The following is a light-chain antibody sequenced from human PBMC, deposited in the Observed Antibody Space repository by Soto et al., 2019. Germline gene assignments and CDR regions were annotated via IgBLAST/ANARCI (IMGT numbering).Light chain of an antibody. CDR1: SSDVGGYNY. V-gene: IGLV2-14*01. J-gene: IGLJ1*01. Sequence: QSALTQPASVSGSPGQWITISCTGTSSDVGGYNYVSWYQQHPGKAPKLMIYDVSNRPSGVSNRFSGSKSGNTASLTISGLQAEDEADYYCSSYTSSSTSYVFGTGTKLTVL. CDR3: SSYTSSSTSYV. CDR2: DVS.